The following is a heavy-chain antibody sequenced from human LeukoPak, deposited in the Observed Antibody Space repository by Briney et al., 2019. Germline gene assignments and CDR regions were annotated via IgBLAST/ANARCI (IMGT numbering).Heavy chain of an antibody. J-gene: IGHJ4*02. Sequence: ASVKVSCKASGGTFTSYDINWVRQATGQGLEWMGWMNPNSGNTGYAQKFQGRVTMTRNTSISTAYMELSSLRSEDTAVYYCARKARYYDSSGYYHDYWGQGTLVTVSS. V-gene: IGHV1-8*01. CDR1: GGTFTSYD. CDR2: MNPNSGNT. CDR3: ARKARYYDSSGYYHDY. D-gene: IGHD3-22*01.